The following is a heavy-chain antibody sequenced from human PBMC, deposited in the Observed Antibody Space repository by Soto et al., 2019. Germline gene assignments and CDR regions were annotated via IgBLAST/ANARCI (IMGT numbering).Heavy chain of an antibody. D-gene: IGHD4-4*01. Sequence: GASVKVSCKASGGTFSNYAISWVRQAPGQGLEWMGGIIPIFDTTNYAQKFQGRVTISVDTSKNQFSLKLSSVTAADTAVYYCARYSNYVDYWGQGTLVTVSS. CDR1: GGTFSNYA. CDR3: ARYSNYVDY. CDR2: IIPIFDTT. J-gene: IGHJ4*02. V-gene: IGHV1-69*06.